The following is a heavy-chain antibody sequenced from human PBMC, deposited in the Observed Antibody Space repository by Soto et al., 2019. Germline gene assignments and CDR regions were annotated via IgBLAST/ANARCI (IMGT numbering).Heavy chain of an antibody. CDR2: FDPEDGET. J-gene: IGHJ4*02. CDR3: ATALGKYSSSWVIAFDY. D-gene: IGHD6-13*01. Sequence: QVQLVQSGAEVKKPGASVKVSCKVSGYTLTELSIHWVRQAPGKGLEWVGGFDPEDGETIYAQKFQGSVNMNEDTSTDTAYMELSSLRSDDTAVYYCATALGKYSSSWVIAFDYWGQGTLVTVSS. V-gene: IGHV1-24*01. CDR1: GYTLTELS.